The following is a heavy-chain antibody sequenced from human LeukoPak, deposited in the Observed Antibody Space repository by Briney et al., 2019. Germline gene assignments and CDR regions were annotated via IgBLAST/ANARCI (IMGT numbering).Heavy chain of an antibody. CDR1: GYTFTSYG. CDR2: ISIYNGET. V-gene: IGHV1-18*01. D-gene: IGHD4-17*01. J-gene: IGHJ4*02. CDR3: ARGVDDFGDFCFDY. Sequence: ASVKVSCKASGYTFTSYGISWVRQVPGQGLEWMGWISIYNGETNYAEKVQGRVTLTTDTSTNTAYMEMRSLRSDDTAIYYCARGVDDFGDFCFDYWGRGTQVTVSS.